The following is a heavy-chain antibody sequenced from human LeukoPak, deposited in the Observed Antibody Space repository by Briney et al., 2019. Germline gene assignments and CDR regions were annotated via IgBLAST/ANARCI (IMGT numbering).Heavy chain of an antibody. D-gene: IGHD5-12*01. Sequence: SETLSLTCTVSGGSISSYYWSWIRQPAGKGLEWIGRIYTSGSTNYNPSLKSRVTMSVDTSRNQFSLKLSSVTAADTAVYYCARGSSGYEQRPLDYWGQGTLVTVPS. J-gene: IGHJ4*02. CDR1: GGSISSYY. CDR2: IYTSGST. V-gene: IGHV4-4*07. CDR3: ARGSSGYEQRPLDY.